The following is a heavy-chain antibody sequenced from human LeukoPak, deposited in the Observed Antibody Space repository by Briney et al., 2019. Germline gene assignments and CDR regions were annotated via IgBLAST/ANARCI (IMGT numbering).Heavy chain of an antibody. CDR2: INPDGSAK. CDR1: GFTLSTYW. D-gene: IGHD5-12*01. Sequence: PGGSLRFSCEASGFTLSTYWMNWVRQVPGKGLEWVANINPDGSAKRYVDSVKGRFTIARDNADNSLSLQMNSLRAEDTAVYYCAKDRLSGYDSCLDYWGQGTLVTVSS. V-gene: IGHV3-7*03. J-gene: IGHJ4*02. CDR3: AKDRLSGYDSCLDY.